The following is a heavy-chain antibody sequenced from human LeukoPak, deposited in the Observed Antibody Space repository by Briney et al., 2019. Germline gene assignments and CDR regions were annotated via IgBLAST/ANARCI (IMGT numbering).Heavy chain of an antibody. CDR3: ARGQYYYDSSGYHDAFDI. Sequence: ASVKVSCNASGHTFTSYYMHWVRQAPGQGLEGMGIFNPSGGHTSYAQKSQGRVTMTRDTSTSTVYMELSSLRSEDTAVYFCARGQYYYDSSGYHDAFDIWGQGTMVTVSS. CDR1: GHTFTSYY. V-gene: IGHV1-46*01. J-gene: IGHJ3*02. D-gene: IGHD3-22*01. CDR2: FNPSGGHT.